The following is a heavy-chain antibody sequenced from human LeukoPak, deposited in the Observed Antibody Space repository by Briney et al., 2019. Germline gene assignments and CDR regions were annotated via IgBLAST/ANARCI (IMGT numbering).Heavy chain of an antibody. Sequence: GGSLRLSCTASEFTFSSYWMSWVRQAPGKGLEWVANIKQDGSEKDYVDSVKGRFTISRDNSKNTLYVQVNSLGTEDTAAYYCAKGSYYDSSGSFYFDYWGQGTLVTVSS. D-gene: IGHD3-22*01. CDR3: AKGSYYDSSGSFYFDY. V-gene: IGHV3-7*03. J-gene: IGHJ4*02. CDR1: EFTFSSYW. CDR2: IKQDGSEK.